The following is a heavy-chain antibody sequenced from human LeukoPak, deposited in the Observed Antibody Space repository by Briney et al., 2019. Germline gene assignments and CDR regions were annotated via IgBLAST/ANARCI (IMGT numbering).Heavy chain of an antibody. D-gene: IGHD5-18*01. CDR3: ARDRGGYSYGTFDY. CDR1: GGSISSGTYY. CDR2: IYTSGST. Sequence: PSETLSLTCTVSGGSISSGTYYWSWLRQPAGKGLEWIGRIYTSGSTNYNPSLKSRITISVDTSKNQFSLKLSSVTAADTAVYYCARDRGGYSYGTFDYWGQGTLVTVSS. V-gene: IGHV4-61*02. J-gene: IGHJ4*02.